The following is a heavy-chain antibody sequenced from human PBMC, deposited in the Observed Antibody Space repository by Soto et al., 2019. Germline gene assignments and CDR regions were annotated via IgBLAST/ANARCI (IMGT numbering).Heavy chain of an antibody. V-gene: IGHV4-30-4*01. J-gene: IGHJ5*02. CDR2: IYYSGST. Sequence: SETLSLTCTVSGGSISSGDYYWSWIRQPPGKGLEWIGYIYYSGSTYYNPSLKSRVTISVDTSKNQFSLKLSSVTAADTAVYYCSRESSNYRHNWLYPCGKGTPGTVSS. CDR1: GGSISSGDYY. CDR3: SRESSNYRHNWLYP. D-gene: IGHD4-4*01.